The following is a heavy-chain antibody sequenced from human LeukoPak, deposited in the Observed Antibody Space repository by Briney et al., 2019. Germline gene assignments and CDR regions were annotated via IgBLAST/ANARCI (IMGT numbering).Heavy chain of an antibody. D-gene: IGHD2-2*01. J-gene: IGHJ4*02. CDR1: GFTFSSYS. V-gene: IGHV3-21*01. CDR3: ARDPQLHY. Sequence: GGSLRLSCAASGFTFSSYSMNWVRQAPGQGLEWVSSISSSSSYIYYADSVKGRFTISRDNAKNSLYLQMNSLRAEDTAVYYCARDPQLHYWGQGTLVTVSS. CDR2: ISSSSSYI.